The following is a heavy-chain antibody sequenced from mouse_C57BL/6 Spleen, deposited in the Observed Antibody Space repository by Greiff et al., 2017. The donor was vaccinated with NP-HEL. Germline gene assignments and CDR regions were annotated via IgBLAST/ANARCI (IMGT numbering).Heavy chain of an antibody. V-gene: IGHV1-26*01. Sequence: EVQLQQSGPELVKPGASVKISCKASGYTFTDYYMNWVKQSHGKSLEWIGDINPNNGGTSYNQKFKGKATSTVDKSSSTAYMELRSLTSEDSAVYYCARSTAQATYWGQGTLVTVSA. CDR2: INPNNGGT. CDR3: ARSTAQATY. CDR1: GYTFTDYY. J-gene: IGHJ3*01. D-gene: IGHD3-2*02.